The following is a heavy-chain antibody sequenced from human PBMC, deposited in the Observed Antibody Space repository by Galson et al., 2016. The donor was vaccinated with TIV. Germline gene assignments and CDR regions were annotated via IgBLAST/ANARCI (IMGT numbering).Heavy chain of an antibody. J-gene: IGHJ4*02. CDR3: AKSLFHTIEFGGLTVIFDY. Sequence: SLSLSCAASGFDFNALAMSWVRQVPGKGLQWVASISGSGGQTHYGDSVRGRFTISRDDSKNTVYLLMNNVRVDDTAVYYRAKSLFHTIEFGGLTVIFDYWGQGTLVTVSS. V-gene: IGHV3-23*01. D-gene: IGHD3-16*02. CDR1: GFDFNALA. CDR2: ISGSGGQT.